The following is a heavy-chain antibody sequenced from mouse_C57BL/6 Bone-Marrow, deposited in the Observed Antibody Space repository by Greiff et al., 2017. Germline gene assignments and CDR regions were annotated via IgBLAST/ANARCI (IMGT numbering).Heavy chain of an antibody. CDR3: ARERIHYYGSSYDWYFDV. J-gene: IGHJ1*03. CDR2: ISYSGST. CDR1: GYSITSGYD. Sequence: DVKLQESGPGMVKPSQSLSLTCTVTGYSITSGYDWHWIRHFPGNKLEWMGYISYSGSTNYNPSLKSRISITHDTSKNHFFLKLNSVTTEDTATYYCARERIHYYGSSYDWYFDVWGTGTTVTVSS. V-gene: IGHV3-1*01. D-gene: IGHD1-1*01.